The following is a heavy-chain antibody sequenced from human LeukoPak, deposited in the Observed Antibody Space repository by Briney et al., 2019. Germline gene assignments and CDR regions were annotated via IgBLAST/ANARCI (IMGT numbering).Heavy chain of an antibody. Sequence: GFSVKVSCKASGGTFSSYAISWVRQAPGQGLEWMGRIIPILGIANYAQKFQGRVTITADKSTSTAYMELSSLRSEDTAVYYCARGRGYSYGFFDYWGQGTLVTVSS. J-gene: IGHJ4*02. CDR1: GGTFSSYA. CDR2: IIPILGIA. D-gene: IGHD5-18*01. CDR3: ARGRGYSYGFFDY. V-gene: IGHV1-69*04.